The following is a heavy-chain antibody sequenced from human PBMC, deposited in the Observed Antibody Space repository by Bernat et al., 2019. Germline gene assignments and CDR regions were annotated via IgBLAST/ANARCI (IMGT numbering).Heavy chain of an antibody. D-gene: IGHD4-23*01. CDR2: ISYDGSNK. J-gene: IGHJ5*02. V-gene: IGHV3-30*18. Sequence: QVQLVESGGGVVQPGRSLRLSCAASGFTFSSYGMHWVGQAPGKGLEWVAVISYDGSNKYYADSVKGRFTISRDNSKNTLYLQMNSLRAEDTAVYYCAKDRGTTVVTPWFDPWGQGTLVTVSS. CDR1: GFTFSSYG. CDR3: AKDRGTTVVTPWFDP.